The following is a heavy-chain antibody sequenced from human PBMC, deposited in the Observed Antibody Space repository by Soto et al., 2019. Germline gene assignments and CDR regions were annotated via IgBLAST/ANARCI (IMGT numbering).Heavy chain of an antibody. CDR1: GFTFSSYG. CDR2: IWYDGSNK. V-gene: IGHV3-33*01. J-gene: IGHJ5*02. Sequence: PGGSLRLSCAASGFTFSSYGMHWVRQAPGKGLEWVAVIWYDGSNKYYADSVKGRFTISRDNSKNTLYLQMNSLRAEDTAVYYCAREVYDSSGYYAEVCLVPWGQGTLVTVSS. D-gene: IGHD3-22*01. CDR3: AREVYDSSGYYAEVCLVP.